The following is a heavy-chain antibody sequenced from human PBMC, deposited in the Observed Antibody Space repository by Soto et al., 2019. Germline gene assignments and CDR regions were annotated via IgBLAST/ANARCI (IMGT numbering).Heavy chain of an antibody. J-gene: IGHJ4*02. CDR2: IYPGDSDI. CDR3: ARSQALDY. V-gene: IGHV5-51*01. Sequence: GESRKISCRASVYIFTTNAIAWVRQKPGQGLEWLGLIYPGDSDIRYRPSFEGQVTISADKSLSTAYLQWRSLKASDTAIYYCARSQALDYWGQGTLVTVSS. CDR1: VYIFTTNA.